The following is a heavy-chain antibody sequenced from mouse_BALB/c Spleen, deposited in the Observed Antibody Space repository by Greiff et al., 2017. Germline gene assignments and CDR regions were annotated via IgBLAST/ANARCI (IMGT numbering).Heavy chain of an antibody. J-gene: IGHJ4*01. CDR1: GFTFTDYY. D-gene: IGHD2-14*01. CDR2: IRNKANGYTT. V-gene: IGHV7-3*02. Sequence: EVKLQESGGGLVQPGGSLRLSCATSGFTFTDYYMSWVRQPPGKALEWLGFIRNKANGYTTEYSASVKGRFTISRDNSQSILYLQMNTLRAEDSATYYCARDRGYDGYAMDYWGQGTSVTVSS. CDR3: ARDRGYDGYAMDY.